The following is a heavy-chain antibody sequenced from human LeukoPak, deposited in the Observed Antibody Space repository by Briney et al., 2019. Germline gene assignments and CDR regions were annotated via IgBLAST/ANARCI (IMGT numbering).Heavy chain of an antibody. V-gene: IGHV4-31*11. CDR3: ARDGYDAEAGFDF. J-gene: IGHJ4*02. CDR2: ISYSGAT. CDR1: GASITSDGFY. Sequence: SSETLSLTCAVSGASITSDGFYRSWIRLLPGKGLEWIGFISYSGATYYNPSLRSRLTISLDTSNSHFSLNLTSVTAADTAVYDCARDGYDAEAGFDFWGQGILVTVSS. D-gene: IGHD5-12*01.